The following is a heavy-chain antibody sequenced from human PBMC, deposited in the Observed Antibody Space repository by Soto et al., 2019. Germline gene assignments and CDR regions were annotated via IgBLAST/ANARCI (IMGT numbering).Heavy chain of an antibody. CDR2: ISGTDGST. D-gene: IGHD2-2*01. V-gene: IGHV3-23*01. CDR1: GFTFRTYD. Sequence: GGSLRLSCAASGFTFRTYDMSWVRQAPGKGLEWVSGISGTDGSTSYIDSVKGRFTISRDDSENTLYLQMNSLRAEDTAVYYCAKRACSTASCPYFDYWGQGTLVTVSS. J-gene: IGHJ4*02. CDR3: AKRACSTASCPYFDY.